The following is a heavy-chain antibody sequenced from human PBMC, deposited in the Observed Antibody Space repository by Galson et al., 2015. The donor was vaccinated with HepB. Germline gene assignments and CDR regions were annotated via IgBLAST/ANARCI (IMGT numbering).Heavy chain of an antibody. D-gene: IGHD2-15*01. CDR3: AKMRGIVVVPGAGDVFDI. CDR2: FSGGGGST. V-gene: IGHV3-23*01. CDR1: GFTFTNYA. J-gene: IGHJ3*02. Sequence: SLRLSCAASGFTFTNYAMSWVRQAPGKGLEWVSTFSGGGGSTYYADSVKGRFTTSRDNPKNTLYLQMNSLRAEDAAKYYCAKMRGIVVVPGAGDVFDIWGQGTMVTVSS.